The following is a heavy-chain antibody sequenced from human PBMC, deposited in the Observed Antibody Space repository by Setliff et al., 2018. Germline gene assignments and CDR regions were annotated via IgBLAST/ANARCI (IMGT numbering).Heavy chain of an antibody. Sequence: SETLSLTCTVSGGSISSYYWGWIRQPPGKGLEWIGSIYHSGSTYYNPSLKSRVTISVDTSKNQFSLKLSSVTAADTAVYYCARHGQWELLTYYFDYWGQGTLVTVSS. CDR2: IYHSGST. J-gene: IGHJ4*02. D-gene: IGHD1-26*01. CDR3: ARHGQWELLTYYFDY. V-gene: IGHV4-38-2*02. CDR1: GGSISSYY.